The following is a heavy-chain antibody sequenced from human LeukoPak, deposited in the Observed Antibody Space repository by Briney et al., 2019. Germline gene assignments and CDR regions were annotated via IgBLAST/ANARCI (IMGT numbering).Heavy chain of an antibody. CDR3: ARDNSGYYDY. V-gene: IGHV4-38-2*02. CDR1: GYSISSGYY. J-gene: IGHJ4*02. D-gene: IGHD3-22*01. Sequence: TETLSLTCTVSGYSISSGYYWGWIRQPPGKGLEWIGSIYHSGSTYYNPSLKSRVTIPVDTSKNQFSLKLSSVTAADTAVYYCARDNSGYYDYWGQGTLVTVSS. CDR2: IYHSGST.